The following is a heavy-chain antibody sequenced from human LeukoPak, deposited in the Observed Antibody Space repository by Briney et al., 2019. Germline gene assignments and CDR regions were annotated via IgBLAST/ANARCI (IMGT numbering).Heavy chain of an antibody. Sequence: ASVKVSCKASGYTFIGYYMHWVRQAPGQGLEWMGRINPNSGGTNYAQKFQGRVTMTRDTSISTAYMELSRLRSDDTAVYYCARPVVPAAIYFDYWGQGTLVTVSS. J-gene: IGHJ4*02. D-gene: IGHD2-2*02. CDR3: ARPVVPAAIYFDY. V-gene: IGHV1-2*06. CDR2: INPNSGGT. CDR1: GYTFIGYY.